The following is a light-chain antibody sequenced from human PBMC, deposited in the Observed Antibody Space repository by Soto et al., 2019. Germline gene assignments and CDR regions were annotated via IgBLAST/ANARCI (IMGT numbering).Light chain of an antibody. J-gene: IGLJ1*01. Sequence: QSALTQPPSASGSPGQSVTISCTGTSSDVGGYNYVSWYQQHPGKAPKLIIYEVSKRPSGVPDRFSGSKSGNTASLTVSGLQAEDEADYYCNSYAGSNVYVFGTGTKLTVL. CDR1: SSDVGGYNY. CDR3: NSYAGSNVYV. CDR2: EVS. V-gene: IGLV2-8*01.